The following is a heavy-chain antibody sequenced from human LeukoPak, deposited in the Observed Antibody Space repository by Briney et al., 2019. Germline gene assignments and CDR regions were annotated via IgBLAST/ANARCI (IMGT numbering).Heavy chain of an antibody. D-gene: IGHD3-22*01. CDR1: GFMFNDYV. CDR3: TKSPSFTLGGGYLDS. CDR2: ISWNSDLI. V-gene: IGHV3-9*03. J-gene: IGHJ4*02. Sequence: PGGSLRLSCVGSGFMFNDYVMHWVRQVPGKGLERVSGISWNSDLIGYADSVKGRFTISRDNDRNTLHLQMNSLRVEDMAFYYCTKSPSFTLGGGYLDSWGQGSLVTVSS.